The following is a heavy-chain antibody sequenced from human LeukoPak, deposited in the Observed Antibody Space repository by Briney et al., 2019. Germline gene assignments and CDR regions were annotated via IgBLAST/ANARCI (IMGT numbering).Heavy chain of an antibody. J-gene: IGHJ4*02. D-gene: IGHD6-6*01. CDR3: ARGEESSSSGSFDY. CDR1: GGSISSYY. CDR2: IYYSGST. Sequence: SETLSLTCTVSGGSISSYYWSWIRQPPGKGLEWIGYIYYSGSTNYNPSLKSRVTISVDTSKNQFSLKLRSVTAADTAVYYCARGEESSSSGSFDYWGQGTLVTVSS. V-gene: IGHV4-59*01.